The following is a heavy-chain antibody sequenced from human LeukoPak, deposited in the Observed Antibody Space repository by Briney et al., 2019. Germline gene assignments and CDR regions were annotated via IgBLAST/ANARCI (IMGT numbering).Heavy chain of an antibody. CDR2: ISGSGGST. CDR3: AKVYTIFGVVIGPFDY. J-gene: IGHJ4*02. D-gene: IGHD3-3*01. CDR1: GFIFSNYA. Sequence: PGGSLRLSCAASGFIFSNYAMSWVRQAPGKGLEWVSAISGSGGSTYYADSVKGRFTISRDNSKNTLYLQMNSLRAEDTAVYYCAKVYTIFGVVIGPFDYWGQGTLVTVSS. V-gene: IGHV3-23*01.